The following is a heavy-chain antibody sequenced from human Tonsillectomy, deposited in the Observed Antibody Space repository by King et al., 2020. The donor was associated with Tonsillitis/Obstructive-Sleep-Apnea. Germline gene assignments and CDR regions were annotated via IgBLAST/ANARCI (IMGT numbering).Heavy chain of an antibody. D-gene: IGHD3-3*01. V-gene: IGHV3-49*04. CDR1: GFTFGDYA. Sequence: QLVQSGGGLVQPGRSLRLSCTASGFTFGDYAMSWVRQAPGKGLEWVGFIRSKAYGGTTEYAASVKGRFTISRDDSKSIAYLQMNSLKTEDTAVYYCNSRYDLGRVYYYYYMDVWGKGTTVTVSS. J-gene: IGHJ6*03. CDR2: IRSKAYGGTT. CDR3: NSRYDLGRVYYYYYMDV.